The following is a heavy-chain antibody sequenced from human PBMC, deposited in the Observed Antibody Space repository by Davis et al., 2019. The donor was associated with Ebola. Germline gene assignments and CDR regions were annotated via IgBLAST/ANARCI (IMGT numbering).Heavy chain of an antibody. V-gene: IGHV3-33*01. D-gene: IGHD2-2*01. Sequence: PGGSLRLSCAASGFTFSSYGMHWVRQAPGKGLEWVAVIWYDGSNKYYADSVKGRFTISRDNSKNTLYLQMNSLRAEDTAVYYCARFEEYQLLSGMDVWGQGTTVTVSS. CDR3: ARFEEYQLLSGMDV. CDR2: IWYDGSNK. J-gene: IGHJ6*02. CDR1: GFTFSSYG.